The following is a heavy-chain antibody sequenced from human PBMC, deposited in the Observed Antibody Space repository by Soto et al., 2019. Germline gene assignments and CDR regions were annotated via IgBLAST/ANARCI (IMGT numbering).Heavy chain of an antibody. D-gene: IGHD2-15*01. CDR1: GGTFSSYA. CDR3: ARLIAATSQGPNWFDP. Sequence: QVQLVQSGAEVKKPGSSVKVSCTASGGTFSSYAISWVRQAPGQGLEWMGGIIPIFGTANYAQKFQGRVTITADESTSTAYMELRSLRSEDTAVYYCARLIAATSQGPNWFDPWGQGTLVTVSS. CDR2: IIPIFGTA. J-gene: IGHJ5*02. V-gene: IGHV1-69*01.